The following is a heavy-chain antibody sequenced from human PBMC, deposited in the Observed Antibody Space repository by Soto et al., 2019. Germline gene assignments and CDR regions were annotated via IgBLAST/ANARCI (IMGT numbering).Heavy chain of an antibody. V-gene: IGHV4-61*01. CDR2: IYYSGST. Sequence: QVQLQESGPGLVKPSETLSLTCSVSGGSVSSGNYYWSWIRQPPGKGLEWIGYIYYSGSTYYNPSLKSRVTISVDTSKNQLSLKLSSVTAADTVVYYCARDSRYCTGGSCHPNYYYGMDVWGQGTTVTVSS. CDR3: ARDSRYCTGGSCHPNYYYGMDV. D-gene: IGHD2-15*01. CDR1: GGSVSSGNYY. J-gene: IGHJ6*02.